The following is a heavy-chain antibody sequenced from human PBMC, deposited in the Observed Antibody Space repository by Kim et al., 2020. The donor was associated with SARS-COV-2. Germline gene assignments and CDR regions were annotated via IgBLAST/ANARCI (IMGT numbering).Heavy chain of an antibody. CDR3: ARQYVPSTYSSSWYRSVGMDV. Sequence: GESLKISCKGSGYSFTSYWISWVRQMPGKGLEWMGRIDPSDSYTNYSPSFQGHVTISADKSISTAYLQWSSLKASDTAMYYCARQYVPSTYSSSWYRSVGMDVWGQGTTVTVSS. CDR1: GYSFTSYW. CDR2: IDPSDSYT. J-gene: IGHJ6*02. V-gene: IGHV5-10-1*01. D-gene: IGHD6-13*01.